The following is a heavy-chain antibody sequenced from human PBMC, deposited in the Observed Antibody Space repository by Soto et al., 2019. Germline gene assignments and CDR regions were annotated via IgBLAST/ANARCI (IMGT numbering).Heavy chain of an antibody. V-gene: IGHV4-59*01. D-gene: IGHD2-15*01. Sequence: QVQLQESGPGLVKPSETLSLTCSVSIGSIRSYYWSWIRQPPGKGLELIGYIYYSGSTNYNPSLTSRVTMSIDMSNNQFSLKLRSVTAADTAVYYCAGERDSQGVFDYWGQGTLVTVSS. CDR2: IYYSGST. CDR1: IGSIRSYY. CDR3: AGERDSQGVFDY. J-gene: IGHJ4*02.